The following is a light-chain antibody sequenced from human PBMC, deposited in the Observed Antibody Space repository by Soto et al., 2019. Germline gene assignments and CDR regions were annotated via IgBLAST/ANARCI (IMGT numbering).Light chain of an antibody. CDR2: AAR. J-gene: IGKJ2*01. CDR1: QSISRN. CDR3: QQSHSTPYT. V-gene: IGKV1-39*01. Sequence: DIQLTQSPSSLSPSVGDRITLSCRASQSISRNLNWYQQMPGKAPSLLIYAARKLQSGVPGRFSGSGSGTEFNLTISSLQPEDLATYYCQQSHSTPYTFDKGTKLEI.